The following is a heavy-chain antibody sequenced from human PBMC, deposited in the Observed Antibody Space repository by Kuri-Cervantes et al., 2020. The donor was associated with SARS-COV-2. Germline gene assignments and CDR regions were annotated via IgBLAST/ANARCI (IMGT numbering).Heavy chain of an antibody. J-gene: IGHJ4*02. D-gene: IGHD2-21*02. CDR3: ARDHCGGDCSHFDY. V-gene: IGHV1-18*01. CDR1: SYTFTSYG. CDR2: INAYNGNT. Sequence: ASVKVSCKASSYTFTSYGISWVRQAPGQGLEWMGWINAYNGNTNYAQKLQGRVTMTTDTSTSTAYMELRSLRSDDTAVYYCARDHCGGDCSHFDYWGQGTLVTVSS.